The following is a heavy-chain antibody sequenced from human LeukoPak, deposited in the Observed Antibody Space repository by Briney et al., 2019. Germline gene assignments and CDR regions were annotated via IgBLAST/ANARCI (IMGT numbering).Heavy chain of an antibody. CDR3: ARGVGGRDGSGYHAPWYFDY. CDR2: VSGDGGTT. Sequence: GGSLRLSCAASGFTFSSFAMTWVRQAPGKGLEWASGVSGDGGTTYFADSVKGRFTISRDNSKNALYLQMNSQRAEDTAVYYCARGVGGRDGSGYHAPWYFDYWGQGTLVTVSS. V-gene: IGHV3-23*01. D-gene: IGHD3-22*01. CDR1: GFTFSSFA. J-gene: IGHJ4*02.